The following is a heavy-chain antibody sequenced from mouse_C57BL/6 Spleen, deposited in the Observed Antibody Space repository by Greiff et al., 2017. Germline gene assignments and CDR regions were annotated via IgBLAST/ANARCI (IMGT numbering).Heavy chain of an antibody. CDR1: GFTFSSYT. Sequence: EVHLVESGGGLVKPGGSLKLSCAASGFTFSSYTMYWVRQTPEKRLEWVATISGGGGNTYYPDSVKGRFTISRDNAKNTLYLQMSSLRSEDTALYYCARPFITTVVEGFFDYWGQGTTLTVSS. D-gene: IGHD1-1*01. CDR2: ISGGGGNT. CDR3: ARPFITTVVEGFFDY. J-gene: IGHJ2*01. V-gene: IGHV5-9*01.